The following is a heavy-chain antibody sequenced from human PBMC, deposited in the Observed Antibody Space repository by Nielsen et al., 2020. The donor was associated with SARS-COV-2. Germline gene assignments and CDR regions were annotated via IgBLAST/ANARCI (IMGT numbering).Heavy chain of an antibody. D-gene: IGHD7-27*01. V-gene: IGHV4-39*07. Sequence: SETLSLTCTVSGDSISNRSYYWAWIRQPPGKGLEWIGRIYYSGSTYYSPSLKTRVTISVDKSKNQFSLELRSVTAADTAVYYCARDCSCGLGSSPTYYFDYWGQGTLVTVSS. CDR1: GDSISNRSYY. J-gene: IGHJ4*02. CDR3: ARDCSCGLGSSPTYYFDY. CDR2: IYYSGST.